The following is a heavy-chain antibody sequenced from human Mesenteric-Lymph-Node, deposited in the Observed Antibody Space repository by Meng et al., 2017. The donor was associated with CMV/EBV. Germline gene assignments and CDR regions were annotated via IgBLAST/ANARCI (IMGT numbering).Heavy chain of an antibody. CDR2: ISVSGGGT. CDR3: AKVVSGEDDAFDF. Sequence: GGSLRLSCEASGFTFRSYAMSWVRLVPGKGLEWVSAISVSGGGTYFADSVKGRFTISRNNSKNTLYLQMNNLRAEDTAVYYCAKVVSGEDDAFDFWGQGTMVTVSS. CDR1: GFTFRSYA. J-gene: IGHJ3*01. V-gene: IGHV3-23*01. D-gene: IGHD2-15*01.